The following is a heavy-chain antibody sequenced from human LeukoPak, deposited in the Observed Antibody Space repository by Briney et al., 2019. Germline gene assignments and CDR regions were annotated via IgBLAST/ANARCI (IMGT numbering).Heavy chain of an antibody. CDR1: GYTFTGYY. Sequence: ASVKASCKASGYTFTGYYMHWVRQAPGQGLEWMGWINPNSGGTNYAQKFQGRVTMTRDTSISTAYMELSRLRSDDTAVYYCARDFGSTSCYDYWGQGTLVTVSS. J-gene: IGHJ4*02. CDR3: ARDFGSTSCYDY. V-gene: IGHV1-2*02. CDR2: INPNSGGT. D-gene: IGHD2-2*01.